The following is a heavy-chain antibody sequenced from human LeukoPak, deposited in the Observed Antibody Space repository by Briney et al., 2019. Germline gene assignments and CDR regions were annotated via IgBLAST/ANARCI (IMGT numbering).Heavy chain of an antibody. CDR1: GFTFSNYA. CDR3: AKDLYGSYAMDV. CDR2: IGGSGGGT. Sequence: PGXSLRLSCAASGFTFSNYAMSWVRQAPGKGLEWVSDIGGSGGGTYYADSVKGRFTISRDSFKNTLYLQMNSLTPEDRALYYCAKDLYGSYAMDVWGQGTTVTVSS. D-gene: IGHD4-17*01. J-gene: IGHJ6*02. V-gene: IGHV3-23*01.